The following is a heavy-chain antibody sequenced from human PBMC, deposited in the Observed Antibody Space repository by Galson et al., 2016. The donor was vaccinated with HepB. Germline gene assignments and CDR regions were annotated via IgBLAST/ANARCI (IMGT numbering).Heavy chain of an antibody. CDR1: GFTFKNFG. CDR3: VSGYTSGI. J-gene: IGHJ3*02. D-gene: IGHD6-25*01. Sequence: SLRLSCAASGFTFKNFGMTWVRQAPGKGLEWVASINQDGNGRYYVDSAKGRFIISRDNARTSLSLQMHSLRVDDTSIYYCVSGYTSGIWGPGTMVIVSS. V-gene: IGHV3-7*01. CDR2: INQDGNGR.